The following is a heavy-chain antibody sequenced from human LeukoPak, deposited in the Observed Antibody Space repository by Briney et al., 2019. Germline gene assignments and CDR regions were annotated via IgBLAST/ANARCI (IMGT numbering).Heavy chain of an antibody. D-gene: IGHD6-13*01. Sequence: ASVKVSCKASGYTFTSYYMHWVRQDPGQGLEWMGIINPSGGSTSYAQKFQGRVTMTRDTSTSTVYMELSSLRSEDTAVYYCARSPGIAAAGRRFDPWGQGTLVTVSS. V-gene: IGHV1-46*01. J-gene: IGHJ5*02. CDR2: INPSGGST. CDR1: GYTFTSYY. CDR3: ARSPGIAAAGRRFDP.